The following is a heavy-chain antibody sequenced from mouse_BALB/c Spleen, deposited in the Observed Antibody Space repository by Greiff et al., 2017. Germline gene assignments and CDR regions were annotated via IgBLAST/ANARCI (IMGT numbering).Heavy chain of an antibody. D-gene: IGHD2-14*01. V-gene: IGHV14-4*02. CDR1: GFNIKDYY. CDR3: NYRYDGGYYLDY. J-gene: IGHJ2*01. CDR2: IDPENGDT. Sequence: VQLQQSGAELVRSGASVKLSCTASGFNIKDYYMHWVKQRPEQGLEWIGWIDPENGDTEYAPKFQGKATMTADTSSNTAYLQLSSLTSEDTAVYYGNYRYDGGYYLDYWGQGTTLTVSS.